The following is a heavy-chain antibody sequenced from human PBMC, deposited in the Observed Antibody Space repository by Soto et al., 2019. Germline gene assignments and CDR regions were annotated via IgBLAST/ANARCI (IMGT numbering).Heavy chain of an antibody. V-gene: IGHV3-21*01. Sequence: GGSLRLSCAASGFTFSSYSMNWVRQAPGKGLEWVSSISSSGSYIYFADSVKGRFTISRDNAKNSLYLQMNSLRVEDTAVYFCSTEEFQVDYWRQGTLVTVSS. CDR1: GFTFSSYS. D-gene: IGHD3-10*01. CDR3: STEEFQVDY. CDR2: ISSSGSYI. J-gene: IGHJ4*02.